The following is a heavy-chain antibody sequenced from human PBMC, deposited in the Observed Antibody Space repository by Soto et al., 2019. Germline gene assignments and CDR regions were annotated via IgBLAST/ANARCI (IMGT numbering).Heavy chain of an antibody. V-gene: IGHV3-23*01. J-gene: IGHJ6*02. CDR3: ARGPLYSSARWYGMDV. CDR2: IRTSGGST. Sequence: PGGSLRLSCAASGFTFSSYAMSWVRQAPGKGLEWVSAIRTSGGSTYYADSVKGRFTISRDNSKNTLYLQMNSLRAEDTAVYYCARGPLYSSARWYGMDVWGQGTTVTVSS. D-gene: IGHD6-25*01. CDR1: GFTFSSYA.